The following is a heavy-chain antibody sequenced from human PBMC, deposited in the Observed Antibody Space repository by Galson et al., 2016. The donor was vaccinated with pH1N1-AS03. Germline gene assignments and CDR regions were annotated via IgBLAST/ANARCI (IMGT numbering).Heavy chain of an antibody. J-gene: IGHJ4*02. D-gene: IGHD4-17*01. CDR2: ISPYNGKT. CDR1: GYTFTGYY. Sequence: SVKVSCKASGYTFTGYYMHWVRQAPGKGLEWMGWISPYNGKTEHAQKFQGRVTLTTDTSTNTTYMELRSLRSDDTAVYYCARGPSTTVTTWCLDSWGQGTPVTVSS. CDR3: ARGPSTTVTTWCLDS. V-gene: IGHV1-18*04.